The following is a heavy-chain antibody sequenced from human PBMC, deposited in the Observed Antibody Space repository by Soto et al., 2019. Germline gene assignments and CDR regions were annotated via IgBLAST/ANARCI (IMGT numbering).Heavy chain of an antibody. V-gene: IGHV3-30-3*01. CDR1: GFMLRNYA. D-gene: IGHD2-15*01. CDR2: VSHDGGKK. J-gene: IGHJ3*02. Sequence: PGGSLRLSCAASGFMLRNYARHWVRQAPGKGLEWVADVSHDGGKKDYAESGKGRLIISRDRSRDTVYRQMNSLSPEDTAVYYCVSETQIVRVVVPTPGSPGAFEMWGQGTMVTVSS. CDR3: VSETQIVRVVVPTPGSPGAFEM.